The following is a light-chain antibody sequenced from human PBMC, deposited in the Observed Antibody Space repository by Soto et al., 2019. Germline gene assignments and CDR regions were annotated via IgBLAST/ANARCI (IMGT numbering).Light chain of an antibody. CDR3: QQYNNWPPSIT. CDR2: GAS. V-gene: IGKV3-15*01. CDR1: QSVSSN. Sequence: EIVLTQSPGTLSLSPVDRATLSCRASQSVSSNLAWYQQKPGQAPRLLIYGASTRATGIPARFSGSGSGTEFTLTISSLQSEDFAVYYCQQYNNWPPSITFGQGTRLEIK. J-gene: IGKJ5*01.